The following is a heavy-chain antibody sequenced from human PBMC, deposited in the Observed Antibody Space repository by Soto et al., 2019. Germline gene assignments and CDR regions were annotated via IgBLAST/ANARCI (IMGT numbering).Heavy chain of an antibody. CDR3: ARSGIMITLGGVIAPLWFDP. D-gene: IGHD3-16*02. CDR1: GGSISSGDYY. Sequence: SETLSLTCAVSGGSISSGDYYWSWIRQPPGKGLEWIGYIYYSGSTYYNPSLKSRVTISVDTSKNQFSLKLSSVTAADTAVYYCARSGIMITLGGVIAPLWFDPWGQGTLVTVSS. J-gene: IGHJ5*02. CDR2: IYYSGST. V-gene: IGHV4-30-4*01.